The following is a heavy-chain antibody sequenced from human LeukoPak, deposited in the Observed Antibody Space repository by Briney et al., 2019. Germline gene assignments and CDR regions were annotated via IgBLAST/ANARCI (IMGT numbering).Heavy chain of an antibody. V-gene: IGHV4-38-2*01. CDR3: ARNNSNGLDF. D-gene: IGHD6-19*01. J-gene: IGHJ4*02. CDR2: IFQSVST. CDR1: GYSISGGYY. Sequence: PSETLSLTCAVSGYSISGGYYWGWIRQPPGKGLEWIGTIFQSVSTYYNPSLKSRVTTSVDTSKNQFSLKLSSVTAADTAVYYCARNNSNGLDFWSQGTTVTVSS.